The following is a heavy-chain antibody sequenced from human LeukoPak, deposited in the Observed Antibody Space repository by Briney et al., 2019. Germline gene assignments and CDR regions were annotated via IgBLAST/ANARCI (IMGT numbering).Heavy chain of an antibody. CDR2: ISSSGSTI. CDR3: ARTLGGKSSGWFDP. J-gene: IGHJ5*02. CDR1: GFTFSSYA. Sequence: GGSLRLSCAASGFTFSSYAMHWVRQAPGKGLEWVSYISSSGSTIYYADSVKGRFTISRDNAKNSLYLQMNSLRAEDTAVYYCARTLGGKSSGWFDPWGQGTLVTVSS. V-gene: IGHV3-48*03. D-gene: IGHD4-23*01.